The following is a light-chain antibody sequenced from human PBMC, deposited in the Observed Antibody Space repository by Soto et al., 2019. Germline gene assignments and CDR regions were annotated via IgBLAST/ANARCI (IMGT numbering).Light chain of an antibody. CDR2: EVS. CDR1: SSDVGGYNY. Sequence: QSVLTQPASVSGSPGQSITISCTGTSSDVGGYNYVSRYQQHPGKAPKLMIYEVSNRPSGVSDRFSGSKSGNTASLTISGLQADDEADYYCSSYTGSSTLVFGGGTKLTVL. J-gene: IGLJ3*02. CDR3: SSYTGSSTLV. V-gene: IGLV2-14*01.